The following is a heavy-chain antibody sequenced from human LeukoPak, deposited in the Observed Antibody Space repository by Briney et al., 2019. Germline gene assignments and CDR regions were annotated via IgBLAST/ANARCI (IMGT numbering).Heavy chain of an antibody. V-gene: IGHV3-23*01. CDR3: AKVSNYDFWSGYYHHYFDY. CDR2: ISGSGGST. Sequence: GGSLRLSCAASGFTFSSYAMSWVRQAPGKGLEWVSAISGSGGSTYYADSVKGRFTISRDNSKNTLYLQMNSLRAEDTAVYYCAKVSNYDFWSGYYHHYFDYWGQGTLVTVSS. D-gene: IGHD3-3*01. CDR1: GFTFSSYA. J-gene: IGHJ4*02.